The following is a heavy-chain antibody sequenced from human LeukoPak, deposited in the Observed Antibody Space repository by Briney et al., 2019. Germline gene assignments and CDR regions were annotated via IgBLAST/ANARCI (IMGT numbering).Heavy chain of an antibody. CDR1: GGSISSGSYY. CDR3: AREGRYCSGGSCYGY. D-gene: IGHD2-15*01. J-gene: IGHJ4*02. CDR2: IYTSGST. Sequence: SQTLSLTCTVSGGSISSGSYYWSWIRQPAGKGLEWIGRIYTSGSTNYNPSLKSRVTISVDTSKNQFSLKLSSVTAADTAVYYCAREGRYCSGGSCYGYWGQGTLVTVSS. V-gene: IGHV4-61*02.